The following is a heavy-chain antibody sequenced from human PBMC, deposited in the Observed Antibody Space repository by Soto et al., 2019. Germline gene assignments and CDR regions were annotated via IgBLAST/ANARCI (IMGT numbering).Heavy chain of an antibody. CDR2: IWNDGSNS. J-gene: IGHJ4*02. CDR3: AADRGFWSGYPTFDY. D-gene: IGHD3-3*01. V-gene: IGHV3-33*01. Sequence: GGSLRLSCAASGFTFNNYGMHWVRQAPGKGLEWLAVIWNDGSNSSYANSVKGRFTISRDNSKNTLYLQMSSLRAEDTAVYYCAADRGFWSGYPTFDYWGQGTLVTAS. CDR1: GFTFNNYG.